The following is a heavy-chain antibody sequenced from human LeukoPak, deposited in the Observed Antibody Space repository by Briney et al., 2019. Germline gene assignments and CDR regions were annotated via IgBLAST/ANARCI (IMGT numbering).Heavy chain of an antibody. CDR3: ARRGYGSGNYYYPN. V-gene: IGHV5-51*01. Sequence: GESLKISCKGSGYSFTNHYIGWVRLMPGKGLEWMGIIYPGDSDTRYSPSIQGQVTISADKSISTAYLQWSSLKASDTAMYYCARRGYGSGNYYYPNWGQGTLITVSS. J-gene: IGHJ4*02. CDR1: GYSFTNHY. CDR2: IYPGDSDT. D-gene: IGHD3-10*01.